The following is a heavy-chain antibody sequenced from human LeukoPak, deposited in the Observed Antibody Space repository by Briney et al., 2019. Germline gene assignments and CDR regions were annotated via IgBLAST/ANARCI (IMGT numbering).Heavy chain of an antibody. CDR3: ASQYCYDSSGYVY. CDR1: GGSIISYY. CDR2: IYYSGST. V-gene: IGHV4-59*01. Sequence: SEALSLTCTVSGGSIISYYWSWIRQPPGKGLEWIGYIYYSGSTNYNPALQRRVTISVDTSKTQFSLKLSSVTAADTAVYYCASQYCYDSSGYVYWGQGTLVTVSS. D-gene: IGHD3-22*01. J-gene: IGHJ4*02.